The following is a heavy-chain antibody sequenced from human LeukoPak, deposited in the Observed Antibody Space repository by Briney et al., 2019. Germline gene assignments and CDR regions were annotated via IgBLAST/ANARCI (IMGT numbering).Heavy chain of an antibody. V-gene: IGHV4-4*02. D-gene: IGHD3-22*01. Sequence: PSETLSLTCGVSGGSIDITNYWSWVRQAPGKGLEWIGEISHDGTTNYNPSLRSRVAMSLDRANNQFSPSLTSVTAADTAVYYCTREDRPFCPFAYWGQGVLVTVSS. J-gene: IGHJ4*02. CDR3: TREDRPFCPFAY. CDR1: GGSIDITNY. CDR2: ISHDGTT.